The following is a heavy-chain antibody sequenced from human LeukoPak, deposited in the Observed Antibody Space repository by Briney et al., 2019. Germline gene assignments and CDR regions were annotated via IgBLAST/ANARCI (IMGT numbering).Heavy chain of an antibody. J-gene: IGHJ3*02. CDR1: GFTFSSYW. Sequence: PGGSLRLSCAASGFTFSSYWMSWVRQAPGKGLEWVSYISSSSNTIYYADSVKGRFTISRDNAKNSLYLQMNSLRAEDTAVYYCARDYYGSGSSHDAFDIWGQGTMVTVSS. D-gene: IGHD3-10*01. CDR3: ARDYYGSGSSHDAFDI. V-gene: IGHV3-48*01. CDR2: ISSSSNTI.